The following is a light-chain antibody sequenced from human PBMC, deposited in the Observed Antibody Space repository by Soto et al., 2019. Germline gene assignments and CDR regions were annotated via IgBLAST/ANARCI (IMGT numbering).Light chain of an antibody. Sequence: QSALTQPASVSGSPGQSITISCTGTSSDVGDYNYVSWYQQHPGKVPKLMIYDVSNRPSGVSNRFSGCKSGNTASLTISGLQAEDEADYYCSSYTSTSTLYVFGTGTKLTVL. CDR1: SSDVGDYNY. J-gene: IGLJ1*01. CDR3: SSYTSTSTLYV. V-gene: IGLV2-14*01. CDR2: DVS.